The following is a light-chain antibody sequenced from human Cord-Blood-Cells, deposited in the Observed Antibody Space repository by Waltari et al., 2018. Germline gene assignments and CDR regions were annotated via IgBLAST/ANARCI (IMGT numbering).Light chain of an antibody. J-gene: IGKJ1*01. CDR2: WAS. CDR3: QQYYSTPPWT. V-gene: IGKV4-1*01. Sequence: DIVLTQSPDSLAVSLGERATINCKSSQSVVYSSNNKNYLAWYQQKPGQPPKMFIYWASTRESGVPDRFSGSGSGTDFTLTSSSLQAEDVAVYYCQQYYSTPPWTFGQGTKVEIK. CDR1: QSVVYSSNNKNY.